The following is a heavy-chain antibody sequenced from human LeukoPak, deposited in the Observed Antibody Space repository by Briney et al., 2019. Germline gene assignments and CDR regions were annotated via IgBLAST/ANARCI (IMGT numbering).Heavy chain of an antibody. V-gene: IGHV4-34*01. J-gene: IGHJ4*02. CDR3: ARGLIPRGGFFDY. D-gene: IGHD6-19*01. Sequence: PSETLSLTCAVYGGSFSGYYWSWIRQPPGKGLEWIGEINHSGSTNYNPSLKSRVTISVDTSKNRFSLKLSSVTAADTAVYYCARGLIPRGGFFDYWGQGTLVTVSS. CDR2: INHSGST. CDR1: GGSFSGYY.